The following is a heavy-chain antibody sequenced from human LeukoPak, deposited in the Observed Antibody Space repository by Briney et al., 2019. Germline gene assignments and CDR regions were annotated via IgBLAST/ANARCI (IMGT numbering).Heavy chain of an antibody. D-gene: IGHD3-22*01. CDR1: GGSFRSGDDYY. CDR3: ARVTGDSSGYYYLDY. CDR2: IYYSGST. Sequence: KPSQTLSLTCTVSGGSFRSGDDYYWSWIRQPPGKGLEWIGYIYYSGSTYYDPSLESRVTISVDTSKNQFSLKVNSVTAADTAVYYCARVTGDSSGYYYLDYWGQGTLVTVSS. V-gene: IGHV4-30-4*08. J-gene: IGHJ4*02.